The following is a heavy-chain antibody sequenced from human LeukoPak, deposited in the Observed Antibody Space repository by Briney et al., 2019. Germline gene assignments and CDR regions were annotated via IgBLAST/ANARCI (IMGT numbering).Heavy chain of an antibody. CDR1: GYTFTGYY. J-gene: IGHJ5*02. CDR3: ARDTGDTYNWFDP. D-gene: IGHD3-16*01. V-gene: IGHV1-2*02. CDR2: INPNSGGT. Sequence: ASVKVSCKASGYTFTGYYMHWVRQAPGQGLEWMGWINPNSGGTNYAQKFQGRVTMTRDTSISTAYMELSRLRSDDTAVYYRARDTGDTYNWFDPWGQGTLVTVSS.